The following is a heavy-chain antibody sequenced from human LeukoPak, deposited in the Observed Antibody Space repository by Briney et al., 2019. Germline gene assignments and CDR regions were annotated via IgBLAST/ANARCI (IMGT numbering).Heavy chain of an antibody. V-gene: IGHV4-31*03. CDR3: ARVNGYSNGPFDY. CDR1: GGSISSGAYY. J-gene: IGHJ4*02. CDR2: IYYIGTT. D-gene: IGHD5-18*01. Sequence: PSQTLSLTCTVSGGSISSGAYYWSWIRQHPGKGLEWIGYIYYIGTTYHNPSLESRVTISVDTSKNQFSLKLSSVTAADTAVYYCARVNGYSNGPFDYWGQGTLVTVSS.